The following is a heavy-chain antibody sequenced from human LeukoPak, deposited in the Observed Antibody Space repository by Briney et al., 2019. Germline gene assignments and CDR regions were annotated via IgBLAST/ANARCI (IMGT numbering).Heavy chain of an antibody. D-gene: IGHD2-2*01. J-gene: IGHJ5*02. V-gene: IGHV1-69*01. CDR2: IIPIFGTA. CDR3: AREGRCSSTSCYSGGDDWFDP. Sequence: LEWMGGIIPIFGTANYAQKFQGRVTITADESTSTAYMELSSLRSEDTAVYYCAREGRCSSTSCYSGGDDWFDPWGQGTLVTVSS.